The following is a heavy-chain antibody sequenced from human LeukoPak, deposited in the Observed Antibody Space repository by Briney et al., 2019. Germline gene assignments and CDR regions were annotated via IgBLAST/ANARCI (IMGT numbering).Heavy chain of an antibody. Sequence: GGSLRLSCATAGFTVSSNYMSWVRQAPGKGLEWVANIKQDESKKNYVDSVKGRFTISRDNAKNSLYLQMNSLRAEDTAVYYCATPLDYYDSSGYHQGGDWGQGTLVTVSS. D-gene: IGHD3-22*01. CDR1: GFTVSSNY. CDR2: IKQDESKK. CDR3: ATPLDYYDSSGYHQGGD. J-gene: IGHJ4*02. V-gene: IGHV3-7*03.